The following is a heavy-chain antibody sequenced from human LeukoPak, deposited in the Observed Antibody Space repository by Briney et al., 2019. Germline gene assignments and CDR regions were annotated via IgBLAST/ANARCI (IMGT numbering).Heavy chain of an antibody. J-gene: IGHJ4*02. V-gene: IGHV4-59*01. D-gene: IGHD4-17*01. Sequence: SETLSLTCTVSGVSISSYYWSWIRQPPGKGLEWIGYIYYSGSTNYNPSLKSRVTISVDTSKNQFSLKLSSVTAADTAVYYCARTAYGDFFDYWGQGTLVTVSS. CDR2: IYYSGST. CDR1: GVSISSYY. CDR3: ARTAYGDFFDY.